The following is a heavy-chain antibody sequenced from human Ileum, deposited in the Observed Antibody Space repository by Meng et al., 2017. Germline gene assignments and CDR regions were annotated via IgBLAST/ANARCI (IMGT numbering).Heavy chain of an antibody. V-gene: IGHV3-74*01. Sequence: GESLKISCAASGLTFSNSWMHWVRQVPGKGLVWVSEISPDGRTTVYADSVKGRFTISKDNAKNTLYLQMNSLGAGDTAMYYCARDLYRAYDRWGQGTLVTVSS. D-gene: IGHD3-16*02. CDR1: GLTFSNSW. J-gene: IGHJ5*02. CDR3: ARDLYRAYDR. CDR2: ISPDGRTT.